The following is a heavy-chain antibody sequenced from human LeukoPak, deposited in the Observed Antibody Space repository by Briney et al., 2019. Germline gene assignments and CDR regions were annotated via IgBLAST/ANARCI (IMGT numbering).Heavy chain of an antibody. CDR1: GFPVSSNY. V-gene: IGHV3-7*01. Sequence: GGSLRLSCPASGFPVSSNYMSWVGQAPGKGLELVANIKQDRSEKYYVDSVKGRFTISRDNAKNSLYLQMNSLRAEDTAVYYCARLREIPVFGVVTKSTSYFDYWGQGTLVTVSS. CDR3: ARLREIPVFGVVTKSTSYFDY. D-gene: IGHD3-3*01. CDR2: IKQDRSEK. J-gene: IGHJ4*02.